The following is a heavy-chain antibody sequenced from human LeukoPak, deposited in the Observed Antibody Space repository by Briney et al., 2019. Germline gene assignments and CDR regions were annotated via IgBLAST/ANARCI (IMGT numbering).Heavy chain of an antibody. Sequence: SGGSLSLSCAASGFTFSSYWMHWVRQAPGKGLVWVSRIKSDGSSTTYADSVKGRFTISRDNAKNTLYLQMNSLRAEDTAVYYCARGYSYGRVEYWGQGTLVTVSS. CDR1: GFTFSSYW. CDR3: ARGYSYGRVEY. D-gene: IGHD5-18*01. J-gene: IGHJ4*02. V-gene: IGHV3-74*01. CDR2: IKSDGSST.